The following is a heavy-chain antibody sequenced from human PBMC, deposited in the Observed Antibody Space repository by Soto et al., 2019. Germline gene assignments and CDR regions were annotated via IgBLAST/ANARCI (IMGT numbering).Heavy chain of an antibody. V-gene: IGHV3-23*01. J-gene: IGHJ3*02. CDR1: GFTFSNYA. CDR2: IGGGGVPT. Sequence: GGSLRLSCAASGFTFSNYAMSWVRQAPGKGLEWVSAIGGGGVPTYHADSVKGRFTISRDNSKNTLYLQMNSLRAEDTAVYYCARFFYDILTEGHLDAFDIWGQGTMVTVSS. D-gene: IGHD3-9*01. CDR3: ARFFYDILTEGHLDAFDI.